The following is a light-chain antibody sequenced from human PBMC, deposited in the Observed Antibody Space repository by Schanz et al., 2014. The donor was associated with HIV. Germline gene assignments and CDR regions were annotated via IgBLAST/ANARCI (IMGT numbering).Light chain of an antibody. J-gene: IGKJ1*01. V-gene: IGKV3-20*01. Sequence: EIVLTQSPGTLSLSPGERATLSCRASQSVSNSLAWYQQKPGQSPRLLMYDASSRATGFPDRFRGSGSGTDFTLTISRLEPEDFAVYYCQQYGSSPRTFGQGTKVEIK. CDR2: DAS. CDR1: QSVSNS. CDR3: QQYGSSPRT.